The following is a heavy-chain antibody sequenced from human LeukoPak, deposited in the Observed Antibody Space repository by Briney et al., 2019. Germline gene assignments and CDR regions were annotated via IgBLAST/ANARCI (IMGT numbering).Heavy chain of an antibody. CDR1: GGTFSSYA. J-gene: IGHJ6*02. Sequence: ASVKVPCKASGGTFSSYAISWVRQAPGQGLEWMGIINPSGGSTSYAQKFQGRVTMTRDTSTSTVYMELSSLRSEDPAVYYCAREGKGGGYYDFWSGYTYGMDVWGQGTTVTVSS. CDR2: INPSGGST. V-gene: IGHV1-46*01. D-gene: IGHD3-3*01. CDR3: AREGKGGGYYDFWSGYTYGMDV.